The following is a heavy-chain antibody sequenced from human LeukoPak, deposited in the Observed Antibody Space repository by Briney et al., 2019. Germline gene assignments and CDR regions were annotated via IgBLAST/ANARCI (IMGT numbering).Heavy chain of an antibody. CDR3: ARGGYDFDY. CDR1: GGSISSGDYY. CDR2: IYYGGST. D-gene: IGHD5-18*01. J-gene: IGHJ4*02. V-gene: IGHV4-30-4*08. Sequence: PSQTLSLTCTVSGGSISSGDYYWSWIRQPPGKGLEWMGYIYYGGSTYYNPSLKSRVTLSVNKSKNQFSLKLSSVTAADTAVYYCARGGYDFDYRGQGTLVTVSS.